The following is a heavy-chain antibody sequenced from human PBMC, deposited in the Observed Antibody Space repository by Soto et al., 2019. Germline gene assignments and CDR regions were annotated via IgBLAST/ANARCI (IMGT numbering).Heavy chain of an antibody. J-gene: IGHJ4*02. Sequence: GXSVKVSFKASVYIFTGYGIGWLRPAPGQGLEWMGWISGYNGNTNYAQNLQGRVTITTDTSTSTAYMELRSLRSDDTAMYYCAKDEGGTYSPPFDYWGQGTLVTVSS. CDR3: AKDEGGTYSPPFDY. CDR2: ISGYNGNT. D-gene: IGHD1-26*01. CDR1: VYIFTGYG. V-gene: IGHV1-18*01.